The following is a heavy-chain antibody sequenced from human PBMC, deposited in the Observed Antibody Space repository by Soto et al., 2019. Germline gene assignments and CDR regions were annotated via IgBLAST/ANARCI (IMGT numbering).Heavy chain of an antibody. Sequence: GGSLRLSCAASGFTFSSYGIHWVRQAPGKGLEWVAVISYNGNNKNYVDSVKGRFTISRDNSKNTLYLEMNSLRTEDTAVYYCAKDTFYHDSSGYYAFDFWGQGTLVTVSS. V-gene: IGHV3-30*18. CDR1: GFTFSSYG. CDR2: ISYNGNNK. CDR3: AKDTFYHDSSGYYAFDF. D-gene: IGHD3-22*01. J-gene: IGHJ4*02.